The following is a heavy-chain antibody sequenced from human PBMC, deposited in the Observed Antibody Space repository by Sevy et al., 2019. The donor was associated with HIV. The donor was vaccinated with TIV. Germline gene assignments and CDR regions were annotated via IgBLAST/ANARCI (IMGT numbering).Heavy chain of an antibody. CDR3: ATHAGIAAAGRVFDY. CDR1: GFIFSDHY. J-gene: IGHJ4*02. Sequence: GGSLRLSCTASGFIFSDHYMEWVRQAPGKGLEWVGRIRNKADSYTTEYAASVKGRFTISRDDSKNSLYLLMNSLKTEDTAVNYCATHAGIAAAGRVFDYWGQGTLVTVSS. D-gene: IGHD6-13*01. V-gene: IGHV3-72*01. CDR2: IRNKADSYTT.